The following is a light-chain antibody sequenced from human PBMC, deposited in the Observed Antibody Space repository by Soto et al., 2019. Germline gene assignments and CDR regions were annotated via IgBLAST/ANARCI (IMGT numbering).Light chain of an antibody. J-gene: IGLJ3*02. V-gene: IGLV1-40*01. CDR2: RFN. Sequence: QSVLTQPPSVSGAPGQRVTISCTGSSSNIGAGHDVHWYQHSPGTAPKLLIYRFNNRPSGVPDRFSGSKSGTSASLAISGLQAEDEADFYCCSHAGSFTWVFGGGTKVTVL. CDR3: CSHAGSFTWV. CDR1: SSNIGAGHD.